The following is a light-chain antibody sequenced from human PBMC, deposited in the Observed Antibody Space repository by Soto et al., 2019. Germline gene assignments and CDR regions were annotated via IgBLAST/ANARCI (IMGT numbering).Light chain of an antibody. CDR3: SSYTTSNNYV. Sequence: QSALTQPPAASGSPGQSVTISCTGTSSDVGAYDCVSGYRHHPGKAPQPLIVEDTRRPSGVPVRFSGFKSGTTASLTVSGLQPEDEADYFCSSYTTSNNYVVGAGTKLTV. CDR2: EDT. V-gene: IGLV2-8*01. CDR1: SSDVGAYDC. J-gene: IGLJ1*01.